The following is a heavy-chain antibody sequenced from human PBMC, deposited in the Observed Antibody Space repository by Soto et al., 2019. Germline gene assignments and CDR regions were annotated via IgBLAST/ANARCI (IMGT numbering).Heavy chain of an antibody. CDR3: ARGGPGGSCSCDR. V-gene: IGHV4-4*02. CDR2: IFPGGTT. CDR1: GGSVRTANW. J-gene: IGHJ5*02. Sequence: PSETLSLTCAVSGGSVRTANWWSWVRQSPGKGLEWIGEIFPGGTTYYNPSLKSRLTISMDKSKNQLSLNLTSVTAPATPLFYWARGGPGGSCSCDRWGQG. D-gene: IGHD2-15*01.